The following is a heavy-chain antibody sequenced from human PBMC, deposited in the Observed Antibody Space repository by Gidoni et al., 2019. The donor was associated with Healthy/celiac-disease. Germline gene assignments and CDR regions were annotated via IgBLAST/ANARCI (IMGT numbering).Heavy chain of an antibody. CDR3: ARGGRITMVRGPNFFDY. V-gene: IGHV3-33*01. CDR1: GFTFCSYG. Sequence: QVQLVESGGGVVPPGRSLRLSCAASGFTFCSYGMHWVRQAPGKGLEWGAVIWYDGRNKYYADAVKGRFTISRDNSKNTLYLQMNSLRAEDTAVYYCARGGRITMVRGPNFFDYWGQGTLVTVSS. J-gene: IGHJ4*02. CDR2: IWYDGRNK. D-gene: IGHD3-10*01.